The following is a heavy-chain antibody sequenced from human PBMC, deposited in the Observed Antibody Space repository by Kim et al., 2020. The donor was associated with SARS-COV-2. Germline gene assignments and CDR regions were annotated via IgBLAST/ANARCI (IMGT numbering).Heavy chain of an antibody. Sequence: YSPSFQSQVTISADKSIRPAYLQWSSLKASDTAMYYCARRHGNHYYGMDVWGQGTTVTVSS. J-gene: IGHJ6*02. CDR3: ARRHGNHYYGMDV. V-gene: IGHV5-51*01.